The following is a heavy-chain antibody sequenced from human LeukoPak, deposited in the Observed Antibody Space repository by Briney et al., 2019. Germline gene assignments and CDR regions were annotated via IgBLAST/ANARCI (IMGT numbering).Heavy chain of an antibody. CDR2: IIPIFGTA. CDR3: AREIRGYSGYDPDYYYYYMDV. V-gene: IGHV1-69*01. J-gene: IGHJ6*03. D-gene: IGHD5-12*01. CDR1: GGTFSSYA. Sequence: GSSVKVSCKASGGTFSSYAISWVRQAPGQGLEWMGGIIPIFGTANYAQKFQGRVTITADESTSTAYMELSSLRSEDTAVYYCAREIRGYSGYDPDYYYYYMDVWGKGTTATVSS.